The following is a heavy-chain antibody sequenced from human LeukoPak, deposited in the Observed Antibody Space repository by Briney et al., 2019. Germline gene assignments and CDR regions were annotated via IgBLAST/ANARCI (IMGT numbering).Heavy chain of an antibody. CDR3: AGRVTGYSSGYVY. D-gene: IGHD5-18*01. J-gene: IGHJ4*02. CDR2: ISGSAHKI. V-gene: IGHV3-23*01. Sequence: GGSLRLSCVASGITFSNYAVSWVRQAPEKGLDWVSVISGSAHKIRYADSVKGRFTISRDNSENIVYLQMNNLRAEDTAVYYCAGRVTGYSSGYVYWGQGTLVTVSS. CDR1: GITFSNYA.